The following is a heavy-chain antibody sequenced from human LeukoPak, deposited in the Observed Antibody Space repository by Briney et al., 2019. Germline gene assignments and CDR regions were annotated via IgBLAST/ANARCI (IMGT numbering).Heavy chain of an antibody. V-gene: IGHV3-30*02. D-gene: IGHD2-2*02. Sequence: PGGSLRLSCAASGFTFSSYGMNWVRQAPGKGLEWVAFIRYDGSNKYYADSVEGRFTISRDNSKNTLYLQMNSLRAEDTAVYYCAKEDRRYCSSTSCYTMDYWGQGTLVTVSS. CDR2: IRYDGSNK. CDR3: AKEDRRYCSSTSCYTMDY. CDR1: GFTFSSYG. J-gene: IGHJ4*02.